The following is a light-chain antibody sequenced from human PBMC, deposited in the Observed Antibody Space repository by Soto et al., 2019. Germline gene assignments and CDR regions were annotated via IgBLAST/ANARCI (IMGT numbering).Light chain of an antibody. CDR2: AAS. V-gene: IGKV1-39*01. J-gene: IGKJ5*01. CDR3: QQSYSTPPGIT. CDR1: QSISSY. Sequence: DIQMTQSPSSLSASVGDRVTITCRASQSISSYLNWYQQKPGKAPKLLIYAASSLQSGVPSRFSGSGSGTDFTLTISSLQPEDFATYYCQQSYSTPPGITFVQGTRLEIK.